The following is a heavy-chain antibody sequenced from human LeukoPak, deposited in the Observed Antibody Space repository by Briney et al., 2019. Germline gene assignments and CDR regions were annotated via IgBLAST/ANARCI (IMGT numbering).Heavy chain of an antibody. Sequence: GESLKISCKGSGYSFTSYGISWVRQAPGQGLEWMGWISAYNGNTNYAQKLQGRVTMTTDTSTSTAYMELRSLRSDDTAVYYCARDPLDIGVAVAGTPFDYWGQGTLVTVSS. J-gene: IGHJ4*02. V-gene: IGHV1-18*01. CDR1: GYSFTSYG. CDR3: ARDPLDIGVAVAGTPFDY. CDR2: ISAYNGNT. D-gene: IGHD6-19*01.